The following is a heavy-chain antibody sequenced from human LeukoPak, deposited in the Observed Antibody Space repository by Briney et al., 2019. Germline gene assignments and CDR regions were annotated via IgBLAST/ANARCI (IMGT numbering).Heavy chain of an antibody. V-gene: IGHV4-59*01. J-gene: IGHJ4*02. CDR3: ARLGSAY. CDR2: ISYSGST. Sequence: SETLSLTCTVSGGSISSYYWSWLRQPPGMGLEWIGYISYSGSTNYNPSLKSRVTISVDTSKNQFSLKLSSVTAADTAVYYCARLGSAYWGQGTLVTVSS. D-gene: IGHD1-26*01. CDR1: GGSISSYY.